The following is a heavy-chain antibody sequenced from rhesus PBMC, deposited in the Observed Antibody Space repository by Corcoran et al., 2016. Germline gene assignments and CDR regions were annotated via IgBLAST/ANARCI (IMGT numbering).Heavy chain of an antibody. V-gene: IGHV4-160*01. CDR2: IWVSGGPT. CDR3: ARLDTVATTTGYFDY. J-gene: IGHJ4*01. Sequence: QVQLQESGPGLVKPSETLSLTCAVSGGSISGYYWSWIRQPPGKGLEWIGRIWVSGGPTDYNPSRTSRVTSSTDTSKNQFSLKLSSVTAADTAVYYCARLDTVATTTGYFDYWGQGVLVTVSS. D-gene: IGHD4-29*01. CDR1: GGSISGYY.